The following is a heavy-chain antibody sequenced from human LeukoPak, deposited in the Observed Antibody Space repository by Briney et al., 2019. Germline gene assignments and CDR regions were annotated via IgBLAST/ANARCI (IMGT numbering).Heavy chain of an antibody. J-gene: IGHJ3*02. CDR1: GGSISSSSYY. Sequence: PSETLSLTCTVSGGSISSSSYYWGWIRQPPGKGLEWIGYIYYSGSTNYNPSLKSRVTISVDTSKNQFSLKLSSVTAADTAVYYCARVGVRRYYDSSGYPHRNPVAFDIWGQGTMVTVSS. V-gene: IGHV4-61*05. D-gene: IGHD3-22*01. CDR3: ARVGVRRYYDSSGYPHRNPVAFDI. CDR2: IYYSGST.